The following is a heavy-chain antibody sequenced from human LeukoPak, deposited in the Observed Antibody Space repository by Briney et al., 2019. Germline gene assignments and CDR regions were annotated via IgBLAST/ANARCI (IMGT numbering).Heavy chain of an antibody. CDR3: ARASVWSGYTSYFDP. J-gene: IGHJ5*02. Sequence: GRSLRLSCAASGFTFSSYAMHSVRQASGKGLEWVAVISYDGSNKYYADSVKGRFTISRDNSKTTLYLQMNSLRAEDTAVYYCARASVWSGYTSYFDPWGQGTLVTVSS. D-gene: IGHD3-3*01. V-gene: IGHV3-30-3*01. CDR1: GFTFSSYA. CDR2: ISYDGSNK.